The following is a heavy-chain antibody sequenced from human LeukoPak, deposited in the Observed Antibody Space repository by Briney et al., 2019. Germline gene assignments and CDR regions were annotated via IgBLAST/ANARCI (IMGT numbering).Heavy chain of an antibody. CDR3: AMFFLYGDYEAFDY. CDR2: ISSSSSYI. J-gene: IGHJ4*02. CDR1: GFTFSAYS. V-gene: IGHV3-21*01. Sequence: GGSLRLSCAASGFTFSAYSMNWVRQAPGKGLEWVSSISSSSSYINYADSVKGRFTISRDNAKNSLYLQMNSLRAEDTAVYYCAMFFLYGDYEAFDYWGQGKLVTVSS. D-gene: IGHD4-17*01.